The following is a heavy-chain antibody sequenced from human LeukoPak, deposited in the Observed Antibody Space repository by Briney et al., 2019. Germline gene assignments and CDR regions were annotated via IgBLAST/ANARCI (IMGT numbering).Heavy chain of an antibody. CDR2: IIPMFGTA. V-gene: IGHV1-69*06. D-gene: IGHD6-13*01. CDR3: ASGPYSSSHFDY. J-gene: IGHJ4*02. CDR1: GGTFSSYG. Sequence: GASVKVSCKASGGTFSSYGISWVRQAPGQGLEWMGGIIPMFGTANYAQEFQGRVTITADKSTSTAYMELSSLRSEDTAVYYCASGPYSSSHFDYWGQGTLVTVSS.